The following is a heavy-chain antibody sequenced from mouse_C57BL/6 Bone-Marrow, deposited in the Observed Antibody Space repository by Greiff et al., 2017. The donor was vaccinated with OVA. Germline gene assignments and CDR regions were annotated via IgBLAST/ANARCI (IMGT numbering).Heavy chain of an antibody. Sequence: VQLQQPGAELVKPGASVKMSCKASGYTFTSYWITWVKQRPGQGLKWIGDIYPGSGSTNYNEKFKSKATLTVDTSSSTAYMQLSSLTSEDSAVYYCARSGYYGSEGAMDYWGQGTSVTVSS. V-gene: IGHV1-55*01. D-gene: IGHD1-1*01. CDR2: IYPGSGST. CDR3: ARSGYYGSEGAMDY. J-gene: IGHJ4*01. CDR1: GYTFTSYW.